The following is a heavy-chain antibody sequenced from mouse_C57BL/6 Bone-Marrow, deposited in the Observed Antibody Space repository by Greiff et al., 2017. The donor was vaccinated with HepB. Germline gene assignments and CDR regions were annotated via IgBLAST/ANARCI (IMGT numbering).Heavy chain of an antibody. CDR2: IDPENGDT. Sequence: EVKLMESGAELVRPGASVKLSCTASGFNIKDDYMHWVKQRPEQGLEWIGWIDPENGDTEYAPKFQGKATITADTSSNTAYLQLSSLTSKDTAVYYCSTSYRVGYYAMDYWGQGTSVTVSS. D-gene: IGHD2-10*01. CDR3: STSYRVGYYAMDY. V-gene: IGHV14-4*01. J-gene: IGHJ4*01. CDR1: GFNIKDDY.